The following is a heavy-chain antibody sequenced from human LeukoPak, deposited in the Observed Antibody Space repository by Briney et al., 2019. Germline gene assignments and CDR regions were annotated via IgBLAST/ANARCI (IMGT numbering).Heavy chain of an antibody. CDR2: IYPGDSDT. Sequence: GESLKISCKGSGYSLTSYWIGWVRQTPGKGLEWMGIIYPGDSDTRYSPSFQGQVTISADKSISTAYLQWSSLKASDTAMYYCARHGVATIPYFDYWGQGTLVTVSS. V-gene: IGHV5-51*01. D-gene: IGHD5-12*01. J-gene: IGHJ4*02. CDR1: GYSLTSYW. CDR3: ARHGVATIPYFDY.